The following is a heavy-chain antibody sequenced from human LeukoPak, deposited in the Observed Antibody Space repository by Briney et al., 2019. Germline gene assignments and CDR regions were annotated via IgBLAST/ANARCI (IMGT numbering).Heavy chain of an antibody. CDR3: AQVTVGGHFDF. CDR2: VSATGST. J-gene: IGHJ4*02. CDR1: GGSIIDFY. V-gene: IGHV4-4*07. Sequence: KPSETLSLTCTVSGGSIIDFYWSWIRQPAGKGPEYIGRVSATGSTSFNPPLQSRVTMSVDTSKSQFSLKLSSVTAADTAVYYCAQVTVGGHFDFWGQGILVTVSS. D-gene: IGHD6-19*01.